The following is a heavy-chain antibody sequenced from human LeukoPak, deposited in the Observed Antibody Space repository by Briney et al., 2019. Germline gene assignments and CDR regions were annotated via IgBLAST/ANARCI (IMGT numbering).Heavy chain of an antibody. D-gene: IGHD6-13*01. CDR1: GFTFSSYW. CDR2: IKQDGSEK. J-gene: IGHJ5*02. Sequence: GGSLRLSCAASGFTFSSYWMSWVRQAPGKGLEWVANIKQDGSEKYYVDSVEGRFTISRDNAKNSLYLQMNSLRAEDTAVYYCARDSSSWYSSWFDPWGQGTLVTVSS. V-gene: IGHV3-7*01. CDR3: ARDSSSWYSSWFDP.